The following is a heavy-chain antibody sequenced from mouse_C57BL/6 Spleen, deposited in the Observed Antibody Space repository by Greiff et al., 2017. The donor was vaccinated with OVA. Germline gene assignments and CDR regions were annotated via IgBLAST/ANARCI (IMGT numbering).Heavy chain of an antibody. V-gene: IGHV1-81*01. CDR3: ARWGGYYGSSYDWYFDV. CDR1: GYTFTSYG. D-gene: IGHD1-1*01. Sequence: QVQLQQSGAELARPGASVKLSCKASGYTFTSYGISWVKQRTGQGLEWIGEIYPRSGNTYYNEKFKGKATLTADKSSSTAYMELRSLTSEDSAVYFCARWGGYYGSSYDWYFDVWGTGTTVTVSS. J-gene: IGHJ1*03. CDR2: IYPRSGNT.